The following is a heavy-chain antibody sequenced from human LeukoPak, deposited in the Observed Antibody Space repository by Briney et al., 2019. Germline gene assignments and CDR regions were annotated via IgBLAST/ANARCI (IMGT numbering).Heavy chain of an antibody. V-gene: IGHV3-30-3*01. J-gene: IGHJ4*02. CDR2: ISYDGSNK. CDR3: ARDRGYYFDY. Sequence: GGSLRLSCAASGFTFSSYAVHWVRQAPGKGLEWVAVISYDGSNKYYADSVKGRFTISRDNSKNTLYLQMNSLRAEDTAVYYCARDRGYYFDYWGQGTLVTVSS. CDR1: GFTFSSYA.